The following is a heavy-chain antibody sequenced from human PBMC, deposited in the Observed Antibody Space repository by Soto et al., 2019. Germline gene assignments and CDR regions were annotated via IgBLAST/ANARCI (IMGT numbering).Heavy chain of an antibody. CDR2: IYYSGST. D-gene: IGHD3-10*01. J-gene: IGHJ6*02. CDR3: ARDFYYGSGSHYYYYGMDV. Sequence: QVQLQESGPGLVKPSQTLSLTCTVSGGSISSGGYYWSWIRQHPGKGLEWIGYIYYSGSTYYNPSLKSRVTISVDTSKNQFSLKLSSVTAADTAVYYCARDFYYGSGSHYYYYGMDVWGQGTTVTVSS. CDR1: GGSISSGGYY. V-gene: IGHV4-31*03.